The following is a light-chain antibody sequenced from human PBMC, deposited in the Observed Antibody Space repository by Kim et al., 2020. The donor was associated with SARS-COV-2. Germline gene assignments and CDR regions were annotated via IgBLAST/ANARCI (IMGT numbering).Light chain of an antibody. CDR2: EVN. CDR1: SSDVGGYNY. CDR3: SSYAGSNNV. J-gene: IGLJ1*01. V-gene: IGLV2-8*01. Sequence: QSVLTQPPSASGSPGQSVTISCTGTSSDVGGYNYVSWYQQHPGKAPKLMIYEVNKRPSGIPDRFSASKSGNTASLTVSGLQAEDEADYYCSSYAGSNNVFGTGTKVTVL.